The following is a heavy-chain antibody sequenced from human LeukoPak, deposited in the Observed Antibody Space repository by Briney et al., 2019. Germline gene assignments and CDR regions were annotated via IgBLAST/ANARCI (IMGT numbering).Heavy chain of an antibody. V-gene: IGHV1-2*02. J-gene: IGHJ4*02. CDR1: GYTFTGYY. Sequence: GASVKVSCKASGYTFTGYYMHWVRQAPGQGLEWRGWINPNSGGTNYAQKFQGRVTMTRDTSISTGYMELSRLRSDDTAVYYCARELPGIAAAADYWGQGTLVTVSS. CDR3: ARELPGIAAAADY. CDR2: INPNSGGT. D-gene: IGHD6-13*01.